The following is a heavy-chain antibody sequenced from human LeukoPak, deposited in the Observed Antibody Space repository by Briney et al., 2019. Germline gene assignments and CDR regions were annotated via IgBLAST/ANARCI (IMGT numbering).Heavy chain of an antibody. V-gene: IGHV1-46*01. D-gene: IGHD3-10*01. CDR2: IYPGGDST. Sequence: GASVKVSCKASGYTFTSYYIHWVRQAHGRGLEWMGMIYPGGDSTTYARKLQGRVTMTRDTSTSTVYMDLSSLRSEDTAVYYCARSYNMHDWSDPWGQGTLVTVSS. CDR3: ARSYNMHDWSDP. CDR1: GYTFTSYY. J-gene: IGHJ5*02.